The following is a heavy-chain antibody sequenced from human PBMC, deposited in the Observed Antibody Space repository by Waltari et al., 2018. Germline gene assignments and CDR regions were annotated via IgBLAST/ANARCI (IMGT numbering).Heavy chain of an antibody. V-gene: IGHV1-69*02. CDR1: GGTFSSST. J-gene: IGHJ3*02. Sequence: QVKLVQSGAEVKKPGSSVQVSCKASGGTFSSSTISWGRQDPGTGIEWMGRIIPILGIANYAQKFQGRVTITADKSTSTAYMELSSLRSEDKAVYYCASSNYYDSSGYFSPDAFDIWGQGTMVTVSS. D-gene: IGHD3-22*01. CDR2: IIPILGIA. CDR3: ASSNYYDSSGYFSPDAFDI.